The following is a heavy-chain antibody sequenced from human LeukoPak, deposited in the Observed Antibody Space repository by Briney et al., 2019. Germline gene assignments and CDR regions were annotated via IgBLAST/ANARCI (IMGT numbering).Heavy chain of an antibody. CDR3: ARGRRISSGWPLGNYYMDV. CDR2: IYTSGST. CDR1: GYSINSGFY. Sequence: KSSETLSLTCTVSGYSINSGFYWGWIRPPSGKGLEWIGRIYTSGSTNYNPSLKSRVTMSVDTSKNQFSLKLSSVTAADTAVYYCARGRRISSGWPLGNYYMDVWGKGTTVTVAS. J-gene: IGHJ6*03. V-gene: IGHV4-4*07. D-gene: IGHD6-19*01.